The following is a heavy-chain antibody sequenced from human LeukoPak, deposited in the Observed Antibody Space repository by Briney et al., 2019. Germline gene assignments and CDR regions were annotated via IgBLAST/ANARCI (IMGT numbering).Heavy chain of an antibody. CDR1: GFTFSSYG. CDR3: AKGKGQNWDPFDC. J-gene: IGHJ4*02. CDR2: IWYDGSDK. D-gene: IGHD7-27*01. Sequence: PGGSLRLSCAASGFTFSSYGMHWVRQAPGKELEWVAVIWYDGSDKYYADSVKGRFTISRDNSKNTLYLQMNSLRAEDTAVYYWAKGKGQNWDPFDCWGQGTLVTVSS. V-gene: IGHV3-33*06.